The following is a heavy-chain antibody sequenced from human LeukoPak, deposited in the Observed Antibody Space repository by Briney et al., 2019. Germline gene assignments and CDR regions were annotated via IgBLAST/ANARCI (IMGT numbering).Heavy chain of an antibody. CDR1: GGSISSSSYY. J-gene: IGHJ6*02. CDR2: IYYSGST. D-gene: IGHD3-3*01. V-gene: IGHV4-39*01. CDR3: ASAKGATIFGVAPYGRYGMDV. Sequence: SETLSLTCTVSGGSISSSSYYWGWIRQPPGKGLEWIGSIYYSGSTYYNPSLKSRVTIFVDTSKNQFSLKLSSVTAADTAVYYCASAKGATIFGVAPYGRYGMDVWGQGTTVTVSS.